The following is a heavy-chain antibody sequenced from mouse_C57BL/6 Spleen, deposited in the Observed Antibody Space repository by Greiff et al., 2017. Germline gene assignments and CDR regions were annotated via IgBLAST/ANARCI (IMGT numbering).Heavy chain of an antibody. V-gene: IGHV1-72*01. CDR1: GYTFTSYW. CDR3: AGFSYYDSSRGGFDY. J-gene: IGHJ2*01. D-gene: IGHD1-1*01. CDR2: IDPNSGGT. Sequence: QVQLQQPGAELVKPGASVKLSCKASGYTFTSYWMHWVKQRPGRGLEWIGRIDPNSGGTKYNEKFKGKATLNVDEPSNTAYMQLSSLTSAGTAVYYCAGFSYYDSSRGGFDYWGQGTTLTVSS.